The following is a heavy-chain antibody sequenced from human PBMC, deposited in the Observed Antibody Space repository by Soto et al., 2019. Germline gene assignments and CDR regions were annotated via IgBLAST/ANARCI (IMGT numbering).Heavy chain of an antibody. V-gene: IGHV3-30-3*01. J-gene: IGHJ4*02. CDR3: ARGEGLGDYYGSGSDEPNSKIDY. CDR1: GFTFSSYA. CDR2: ISYDGSNK. Sequence: GGSLRLSCAASGFTFSSYAMHWVRQAPGKGLEWVAVISYDGSNKYYADSVKGRFTISRDNSKNTLYLQMNSLRAEDTAVYYCARGEGLGDYYGSGSDEPNSKIDYWGQGTLVTVSS. D-gene: IGHD3-10*01.